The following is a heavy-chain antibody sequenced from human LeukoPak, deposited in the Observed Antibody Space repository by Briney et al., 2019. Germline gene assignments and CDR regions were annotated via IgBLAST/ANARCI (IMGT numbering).Heavy chain of an antibody. CDR3: ARVRYNWNLDWFDP. D-gene: IGHD1-7*01. CDR1: GGSISSYY. J-gene: IGHJ5*02. V-gene: IGHV4-59*01. CDR2: IYYSGST. Sequence: SETLSLTCTVSGGSISSYYWSWIRQPPGKGLEWIGYIYYSGSTNYNPSLKSRVTISVDTSKNQFSLKLSSVTAADTAVYYCARVRYNWNLDWFDPWGQGTLVTVSS.